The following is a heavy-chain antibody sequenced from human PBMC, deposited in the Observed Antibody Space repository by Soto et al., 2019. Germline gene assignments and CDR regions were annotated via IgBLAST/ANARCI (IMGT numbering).Heavy chain of an antibody. Sequence: KPSETLSLACTASGGSISSYDWGWIRQPPGKGLEWIGYIYYRGSTNYTPSLKSRVTISLDTSKNQFSLKLSSVTAADTAVYYCVRERYSGDYFFDYWGQGALVTVSS. D-gene: IGHD4-17*01. CDR3: VRERYSGDYFFDY. CDR1: GGSISSYD. CDR2: IYYRGST. J-gene: IGHJ4*02. V-gene: IGHV4-59*01.